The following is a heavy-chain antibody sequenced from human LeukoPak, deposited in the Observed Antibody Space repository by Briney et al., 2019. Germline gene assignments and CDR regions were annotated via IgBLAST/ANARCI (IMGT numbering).Heavy chain of an antibody. CDR1: GXTFSNYG. V-gene: IGHV3-33*01. CDR3: ARTGDTERFDY. CDR2: IRYDGSKK. J-gene: IGHJ4*02. Sequence: GGSLRLSCAASGXTFSNYGMHWVRQAPAKGLEWVALIRYDGSKKDYADSVKGRFTISRDKSKNTLHLQMNSLRAEDTAVYYCARTGDTERFDYWGQGTLVTVSS. D-gene: IGHD5-18*01.